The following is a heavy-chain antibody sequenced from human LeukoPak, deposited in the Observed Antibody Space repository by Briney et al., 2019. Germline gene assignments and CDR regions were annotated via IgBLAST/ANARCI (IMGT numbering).Heavy chain of an antibody. Sequence: GASVKVSCKASGDTFTSYGISWVRQAPGQGLEWMGWISAYNGNTNYAQKLQGRVTMTTDTSTSTAYMELRSLRSDNTAVYYCARVGNQYYDFWSGVDYRGQGTLVTVSS. CDR3: ARVGNQYYDFWSGVDY. V-gene: IGHV1-18*01. CDR1: GDTFTSYG. D-gene: IGHD3-3*01. J-gene: IGHJ4*02. CDR2: ISAYNGNT.